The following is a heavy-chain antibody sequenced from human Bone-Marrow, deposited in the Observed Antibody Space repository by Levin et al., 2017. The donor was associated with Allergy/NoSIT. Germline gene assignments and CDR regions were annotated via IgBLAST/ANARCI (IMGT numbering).Heavy chain of an antibody. V-gene: IGHV3-23*01. CDR1: GFTVSRYA. CDR3: AREDNWNYDY. D-gene: IGHD1-7*01. J-gene: IGHJ4*02. Sequence: GGSLRLSCAASGFTVSRYAMAWVRQAPGQGLEWVSGMSGSGGRTVSADSVKGRFTISRDNSKNIMYLQMNSLRVEDTALYYCAREDNWNYDYWGQGTLVTVSS. CDR2: MSGSGGRT.